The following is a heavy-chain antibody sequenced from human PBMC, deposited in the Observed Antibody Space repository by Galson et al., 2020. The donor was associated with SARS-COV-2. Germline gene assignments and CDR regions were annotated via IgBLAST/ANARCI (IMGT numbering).Heavy chain of an antibody. D-gene: IGHD6-19*01. Sequence: QWYQREMETSETLSLTCTVSGDSFSGGTYNWSWSRSNPEKGLGGFGYIYYTGGAFSNPSLESRVTMSGDPSKNQFSLKVRSVTAADTAVYYCARLVQQWLIPWFDPWGQGTLVTVSS. J-gene: IGHJ5*02. CDR2: IYYTGGA. V-gene: IGHV4-31*03. CDR1: GDSFSGGTYN. CDR3: ARLVQQWLIPWFDP.